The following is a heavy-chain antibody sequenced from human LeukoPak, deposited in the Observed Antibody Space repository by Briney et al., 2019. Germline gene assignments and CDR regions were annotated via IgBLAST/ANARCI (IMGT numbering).Heavy chain of an antibody. CDR1: GFTVSSNY. J-gene: IGHJ5*02. CDR2: IYSGGST. CDR3: ARLRDGYNLRWFDP. Sequence: GGSLRLSCAASGFTVSSNYMSWVRQAPGKGLEWVSVIYSGGSTYYADSVKGRFTISRDNSKNTLYLQMNSLRAEDTAVYYCARLRDGYNLRWFDPWGQGTLVTVSS. D-gene: IGHD5-24*01. V-gene: IGHV3-53*05.